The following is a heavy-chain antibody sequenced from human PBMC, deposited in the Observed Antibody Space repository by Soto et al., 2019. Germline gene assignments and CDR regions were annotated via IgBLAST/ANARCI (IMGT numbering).Heavy chain of an antibody. D-gene: IGHD3-9*01. CDR2: IGGGGDT. J-gene: IGHJ4*02. Sequence: GGSLRLSCAASRFTFAPSTMAWVGQGSGKGLEWVSGIGGGGDTHYADSVRGRFTISRDNSRSMVVLQMSSLRAEDTGIYYCAKDRHPDGIWSFDFWGQGTLVTVSS. CDR1: RFTFAPST. V-gene: IGHV3-23*01. CDR3: AKDRHPDGIWSFDF.